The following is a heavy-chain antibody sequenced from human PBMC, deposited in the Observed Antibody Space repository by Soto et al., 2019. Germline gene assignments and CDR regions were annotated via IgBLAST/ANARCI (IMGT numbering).Heavy chain of an antibody. Sequence: QVQLVQSGAEVQKPGSSVKVSCKASGGTFSSYAISWVRQAPGQGLEWMGGIIPIFGTANYAQKFQGRVTITADESTSTAYMELSSLRSEDTAVYYCASRAVAGTGPPNFDYWGQGTLVTVSS. CDR3: ASRAVAGTGPPNFDY. CDR2: IIPIFGTA. CDR1: GGTFSSYA. J-gene: IGHJ4*02. D-gene: IGHD6-19*01. V-gene: IGHV1-69*01.